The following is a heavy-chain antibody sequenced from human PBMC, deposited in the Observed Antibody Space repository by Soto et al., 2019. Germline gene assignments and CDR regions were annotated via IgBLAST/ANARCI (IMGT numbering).Heavy chain of an antibody. D-gene: IGHD1-26*01. Sequence: EVQLVESGGGLVQPGGSLRLSCAASGFTFSSYWMSWVRQAPGKGLEWVANIKQDGSEKYYVDSVKGRFTISRDNAKNSLYLQINSLRAEDTAVYYCARDLTSWDYYFDYWGQGTLVTVSS. CDR2: IKQDGSEK. CDR3: ARDLTSWDYYFDY. CDR1: GFTFSSYW. V-gene: IGHV3-7*01. J-gene: IGHJ4*02.